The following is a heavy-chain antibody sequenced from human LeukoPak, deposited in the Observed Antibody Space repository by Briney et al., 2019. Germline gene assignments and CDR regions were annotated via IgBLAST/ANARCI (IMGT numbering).Heavy chain of an antibody. D-gene: IGHD4-17*01. CDR1: GYTFTGYY. CDR3: ARESDGDSVDY. Sequence: ASVKVSCKASGYTFTGYYMHWVRQAPGQGLEWMGWINPNSGDTNYAQNFQGRFTMTRDTSISTAYMELSRLRSDDTAVYYCARESDGDSVDYWGQGTLVTVSS. J-gene: IGHJ4*02. CDR2: INPNSGDT. V-gene: IGHV1-2*02.